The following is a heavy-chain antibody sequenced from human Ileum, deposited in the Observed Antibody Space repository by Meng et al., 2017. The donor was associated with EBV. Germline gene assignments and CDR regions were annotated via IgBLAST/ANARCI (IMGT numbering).Heavy chain of an antibody. CDR1: GESIISNYW. D-gene: IGHD3-10*01. J-gene: IGHJ1*01. CDR3: LRGSGGSV. CDR2: IPHRGSS. V-gene: IGHV4-4*02. Sequence: QVKLQASGPGLVKPSGTLSLTCAFAGESIISNYWWSWVRQPPGKGLEWIGEIPHRGSSAYNPSLKSRVSMSIDKSKNQFSLKLTSVTAADTAVYHCLRGSGGSVWGQGTLVTVSS.